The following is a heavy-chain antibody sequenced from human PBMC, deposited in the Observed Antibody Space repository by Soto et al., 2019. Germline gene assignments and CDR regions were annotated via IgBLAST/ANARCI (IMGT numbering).Heavy chain of an antibody. Sequence: VGSLRLSCAVSGFTFGNYAMSWVRQAPGKGLEWASSISGNGGSTYYADSVKGRFTISRDNSKNTLYLQMNSLRAEDTALYYCAKKDGTDGYYDAFDIWGQGTMVTVSS. CDR1: GFTFGNYA. CDR3: AKKDGTDGYYDAFDI. V-gene: IGHV3-23*01. CDR2: ISGNGGST. D-gene: IGHD2-21*01. J-gene: IGHJ3*02.